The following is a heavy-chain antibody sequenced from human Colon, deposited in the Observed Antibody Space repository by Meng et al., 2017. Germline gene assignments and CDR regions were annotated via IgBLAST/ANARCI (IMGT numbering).Heavy chain of an antibody. D-gene: IGHD3-22*01. J-gene: IGHJ5*02. Sequence: QVPLQESGPGLVKPSQTLSLTCTVSGDSISSGNHYWSWSRQHPGKDLEWIGYFYFSGNTYYNPSLKSRVTISVDTSKNQFSLNLRSVTAADTAVYYCARYYYDSSGVTYFDPWGQGTLVTVSS. CDR1: GDSISSGNHY. CDR3: ARYYYDSSGVTYFDP. V-gene: IGHV4-31*03. CDR2: FYFSGNT.